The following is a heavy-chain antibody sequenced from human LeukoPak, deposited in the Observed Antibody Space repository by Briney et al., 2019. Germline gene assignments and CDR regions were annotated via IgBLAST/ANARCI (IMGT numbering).Heavy chain of an antibody. CDR3: TTGRGVVVPAAMHFDL. D-gene: IGHD2-2*01. CDR2: IKSKTDGGTT. V-gene: IGHV3-15*01. CDR1: GFTFSHAW. J-gene: IGHJ2*01. Sequence: GGSLRLSCAASGFTFSHAWMSWVRQAPGKGLEWVGRIKSKTDGGTTDYATPVKGRFTISRDDSKNTLYLQMNSLKTEDTAVYYCTTGRGVVVPAAMHFDLWGRGTLVTVSS.